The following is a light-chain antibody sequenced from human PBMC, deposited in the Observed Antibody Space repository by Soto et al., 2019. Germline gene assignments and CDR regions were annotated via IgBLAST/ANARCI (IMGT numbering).Light chain of an antibody. J-gene: IGKJ2*01. V-gene: IGKV1-9*01. CDR2: AAS. Sequence: DIQLTQSPSFLSASVGDRVTITRRASQGISTYLAWYQHRAGKPPKLLIYAASTLQSGVPSRFSGSGSGTEFTLTISSLQPDDFATYYCQQLNSFPLYTFGQGTKLDI. CDR1: QGISTY. CDR3: QQLNSFPLYT.